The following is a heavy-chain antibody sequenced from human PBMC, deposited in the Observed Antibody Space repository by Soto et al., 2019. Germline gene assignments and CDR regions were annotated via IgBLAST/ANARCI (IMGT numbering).Heavy chain of an antibody. J-gene: IGHJ4*02. CDR2: IYNDGST. V-gene: IGHV3-53*05. CDR1: GFSVSSKY. D-gene: IGHD3-9*01. Sequence: GGALRLSCAASGFSVSSKYMSWVRQAPGKGLEWVSIIYNDGSTYYADSVKGRLTISRDNSKNTLYLQMNSLRAEDTAVYYCASGSDYDILTGYPRPFDYWGQGTLVTVSS. CDR3: ASGSDYDILTGYPRPFDY.